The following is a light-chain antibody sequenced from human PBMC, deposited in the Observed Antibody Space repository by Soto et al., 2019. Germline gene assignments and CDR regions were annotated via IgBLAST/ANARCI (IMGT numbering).Light chain of an antibody. CDR2: DVS. CDR3: CSYAGSYTYV. Sequence: QSVLTQPCSVSGSPGQSVTISCTGTSSDVGGYNYVSWYQQHPGKAPKLMIYDVSKRPSGVPDRFSGSKSGNTASLTISGLQAEDEAAYYCCSYAGSYTYVFGTGTKVTVL. V-gene: IGLV2-11*01. CDR1: SSDVGGYNY. J-gene: IGLJ1*01.